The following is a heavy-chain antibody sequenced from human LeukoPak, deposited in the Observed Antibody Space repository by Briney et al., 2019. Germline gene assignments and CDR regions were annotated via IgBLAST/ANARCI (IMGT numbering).Heavy chain of an antibody. Sequence: GGSLRLSCAASGFTFSSYAMHWVRQAPGKGLEWVAVISYDGSNKYYADSVKGRFTISRDNSKNTLYLQMTSLRVDDTSIYFCAKDKLRYYTSMWSGLVDTWGQGTLVTVSS. CDR1: GFTFSSYA. V-gene: IGHV3-30*04. CDR3: AKDKLRYYTSMWSGLVDT. J-gene: IGHJ5*02. CDR2: ISYDGSNK. D-gene: IGHD3-3*01.